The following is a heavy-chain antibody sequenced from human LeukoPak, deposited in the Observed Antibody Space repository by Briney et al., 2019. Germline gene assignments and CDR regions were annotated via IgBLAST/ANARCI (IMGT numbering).Heavy chain of an antibody. CDR1: GGSISSYY. J-gene: IGHJ3*02. V-gene: IGHV4-59*08. CDR3: ARPRITIFGVVIGEIDAFDI. Sequence: SETLSLTCTVSGGSISSYYWSWIRQPPGKGLEWIGYIYYSGSTNYNPSLKSRVTISVDTSKNQFSLKLSSVTAADTAVYYCARPRITIFGVVIGEIDAFDIWGQGTMVTVSS. D-gene: IGHD3-3*01. CDR2: IYYSGST.